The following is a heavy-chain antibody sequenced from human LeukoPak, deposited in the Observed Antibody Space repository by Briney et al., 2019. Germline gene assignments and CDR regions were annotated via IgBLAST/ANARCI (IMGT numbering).Heavy chain of an antibody. D-gene: IGHD5-24*01. CDR1: GFTFSYYA. Sequence: GGSLRLSCSASGFTFSYYAMHWVRQAPGKGLEYVSGISSNGGSTSSADSVKGRFTVSRDNSKNTLYLPMSSLRPEDTAVYYCASPGEMAIVTSHFDYWGQGTLVTVSS. V-gene: IGHV3-64D*06. CDR2: ISSNGGST. J-gene: IGHJ4*02. CDR3: ASPGEMAIVTSHFDY.